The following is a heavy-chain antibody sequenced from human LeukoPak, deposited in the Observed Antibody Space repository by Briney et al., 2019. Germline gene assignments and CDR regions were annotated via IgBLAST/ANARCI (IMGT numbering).Heavy chain of an antibody. CDR2: INWNGGST. Sequence: GGSLRLSCAASGFTFDDYGMSWVRQAPGKGLEWVSGINWNGGSTGYADSVKSRFTISRDNAKNSLYLQMNSLRAEDTALYYCARDRGPVGATTGFDYWGQGTLVTVSS. V-gene: IGHV3-20*04. D-gene: IGHD1-26*01. CDR1: GFTFDDYG. CDR3: ARDRGPVGATTGFDY. J-gene: IGHJ4*02.